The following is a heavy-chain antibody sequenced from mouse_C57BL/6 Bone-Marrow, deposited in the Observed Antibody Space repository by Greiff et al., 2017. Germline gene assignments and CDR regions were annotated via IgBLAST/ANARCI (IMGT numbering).Heavy chain of an antibody. CDR2: IDPENGDT. Sequence: VQLKQSGAELVRPGASVKLSCTASGFNIKDDYMPWVKQRPEQGLEWIGWIDPENGDTEYASKFQGKATITADTSSNTAYLQLSSLTSEDTAVYYCTTVYYYGSSPLDYWGQGTTLTVSS. CDR3: TTVYYYGSSPLDY. D-gene: IGHD1-1*01. CDR1: GFNIKDDY. J-gene: IGHJ2*01. V-gene: IGHV14-4*01.